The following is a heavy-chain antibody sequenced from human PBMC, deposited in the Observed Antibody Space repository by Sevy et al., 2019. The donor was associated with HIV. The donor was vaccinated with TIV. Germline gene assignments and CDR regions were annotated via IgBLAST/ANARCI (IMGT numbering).Heavy chain of an antibody. CDR3: ESGGSGDVWNYGYYYYGMDV. V-gene: IGHV1-8*02. D-gene: IGHD3-3*01. Sequence: ASVKVSCKASGDTFSTYDINWVRQAPGQGLEWMGWMSPKSGSTGFAQKFKGRLTMTRDTSINTAYMELSSLRSEDTAVYYCESGGSGDVWNYGYYYYGMDVWGQGTTVTVSS. CDR1: GDTFSTYD. CDR2: MSPKSGST. J-gene: IGHJ6*02.